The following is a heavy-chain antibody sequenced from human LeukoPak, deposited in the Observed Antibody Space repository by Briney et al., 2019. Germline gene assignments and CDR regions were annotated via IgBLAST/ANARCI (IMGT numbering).Heavy chain of an antibody. D-gene: IGHD3-10*01. V-gene: IGHV5-51*01. CDR2: IYPGDSDT. J-gene: IGHJ5*02. Sequence: GESLKISCKGSGYSFTSYWIGWVRQVPGKGLEWMGIIYPGDSDTGYSPSFQGQVTISADKSISTAYLQWSSLKASDTAMYYCARQVTMVRGVITSSPWGQGTLVTVSS. CDR3: ARQVTMVRGVITSSP. CDR1: GYSFTSYW.